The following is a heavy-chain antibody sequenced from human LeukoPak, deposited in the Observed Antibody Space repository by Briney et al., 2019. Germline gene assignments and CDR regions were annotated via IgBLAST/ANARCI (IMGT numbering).Heavy chain of an antibody. V-gene: IGHV4-4*09. J-gene: IGHJ6*03. CDR3: ARRNHYFYYMDV. CDR1: GGSISSYY. Sequence: SETLSVTCTVSGGSISSYYWSWIRQSPVKGLEWIGYIYPGGSAFYNPSLESRVTISLDTSENQFSLELRSVTAADTAVYYCARRNHYFYYMDVWGKGTTVTVSS. CDR2: IYPGGSA.